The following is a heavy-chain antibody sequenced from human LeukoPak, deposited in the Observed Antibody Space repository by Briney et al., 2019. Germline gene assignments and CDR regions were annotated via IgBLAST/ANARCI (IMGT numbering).Heavy chain of an antibody. D-gene: IGHD6-13*01. CDR1: GYTLTELS. Sequence: ASVKVSCKVSGYTLTELSMHWVRQAPGKGLEWMGGFDPEDGETIYAQKLQGRVTMTTDTSTSTAYMELRSLRSDDTAVYYGAPGSRSWFHPHYYGMDVWGQGTTVTVSS. J-gene: IGHJ6*02. V-gene: IGHV1-24*01. CDR2: FDPEDGET. CDR3: APGSRSWFHPHYYGMDV.